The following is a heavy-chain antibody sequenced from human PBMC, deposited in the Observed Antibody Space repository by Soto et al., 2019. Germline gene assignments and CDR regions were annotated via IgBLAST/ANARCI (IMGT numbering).Heavy chain of an antibody. CDR1: GGTFSSYA. CDR2: IIPIFGTA. Sequence: GASVKVSCKASGGTFSSYAISWVRQAPGQGLEWMGGIIPIFGTANYAQKFQGRVTITADKSTSTAHMELSSLRSEDTAVYYCARGGGNTYYYYGMDVWGQGTTVTVSS. J-gene: IGHJ6*02. D-gene: IGHD2-15*01. V-gene: IGHV1-69*06. CDR3: ARGGGNTYYYYGMDV.